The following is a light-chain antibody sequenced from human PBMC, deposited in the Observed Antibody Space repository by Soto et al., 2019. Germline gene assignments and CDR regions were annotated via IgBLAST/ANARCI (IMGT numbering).Light chain of an antibody. CDR1: QSVGGY. CDR3: QQRNIWIT. Sequence: EIVLTQSPSTLFLSPGERATLSCRASQSVGGYLAWYQQRPGQAPRVLIYDASNRATGIPARFSGSGSGTDFTLTISSLEPEDFAVYYCQQRNIWITFGQGTRLEIK. J-gene: IGKJ5*01. CDR2: DAS. V-gene: IGKV3-11*01.